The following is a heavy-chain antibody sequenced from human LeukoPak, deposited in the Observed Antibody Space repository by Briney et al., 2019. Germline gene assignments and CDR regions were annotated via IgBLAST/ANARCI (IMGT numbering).Heavy chain of an antibody. V-gene: IGHV4-59*01. Sequence: SETLSLTCTASGGSISSYYWSWIRQPPGKGLEWIGYIYYSGSTNYNPSLKSRATISVDTSKNQFSLKLSSVTAADTAVYYCARAKALLWFGESYEYYFDYWGQGTLVTVSS. CDR3: ARAKALLWFGESYEYYFDY. CDR1: GGSISSYY. CDR2: IYYSGST. J-gene: IGHJ4*02. D-gene: IGHD3-10*01.